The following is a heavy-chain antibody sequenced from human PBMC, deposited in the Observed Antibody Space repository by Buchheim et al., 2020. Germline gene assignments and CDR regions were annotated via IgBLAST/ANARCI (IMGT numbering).Heavy chain of an antibody. J-gene: IGHJ6*03. CDR3: ARGPKYSSSWYRYYYYMDV. CDR2: IYYSGST. CDR1: GGSISSYY. Sequence: QVQLQESGPGLVKPSETLSLTCTVSGGSISSYYWSWIRQPPGKGLEWIGYIYYSGSTNYNPSLKSRVTISVYTSKNQFSLKLSSVTAADTAVYYCARGPKYSSSWYRYYYYMDVWGKGTT. D-gene: IGHD6-13*01. V-gene: IGHV4-59*01.